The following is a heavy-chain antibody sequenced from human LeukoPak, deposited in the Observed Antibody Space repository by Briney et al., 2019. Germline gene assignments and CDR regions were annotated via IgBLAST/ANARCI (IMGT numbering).Heavy chain of an antibody. Sequence: ASVKVSCKASGYTFTGYYMHWVRQAPGQGLEWTGWINPNSGGTNYAQKFQGRVTMTRDTSISTAYMELSRLRSDDTAVYYCARSTYYYDSSEKPLGPSNFDYWGQGTLVTVSS. CDR3: ARSTYYYDSSEKPLGPSNFDY. CDR1: GYTFTGYY. D-gene: IGHD3-22*01. V-gene: IGHV1-2*02. J-gene: IGHJ4*02. CDR2: INPNSGGT.